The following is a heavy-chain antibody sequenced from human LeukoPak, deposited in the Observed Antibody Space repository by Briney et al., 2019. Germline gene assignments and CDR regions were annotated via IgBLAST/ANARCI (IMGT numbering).Heavy chain of an antibody. CDR2: IWYDGSNK. Sequence: GGSLRPSCAASGFTFSSYGMHWVRQAPGKGLEWVAVIWYDGSNKYYADSVKGRFTISRDNSKNTLYLQMNSLRAEDTAVYYCARGRPVGSTYYDYIWGSYRDDFDYWGQGTLVTVSS. CDR3: ARGRPVGSTYYDYIWGSYRDDFDY. CDR1: GFTFSSYG. D-gene: IGHD3-16*02. J-gene: IGHJ4*02. V-gene: IGHV3-33*01.